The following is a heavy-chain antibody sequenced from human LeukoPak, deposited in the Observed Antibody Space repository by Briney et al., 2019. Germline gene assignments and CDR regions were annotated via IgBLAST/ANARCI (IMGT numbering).Heavy chain of an antibody. J-gene: IGHJ4*02. V-gene: IGHV4-61*02. D-gene: IGHD3-10*01. CDR2: IHTSGST. Sequence: SQTLSLTCTVSGASISSGSCYWNWIRQPAGKGLEWIGRIHTSGSTDYDPSLKSRVTISIDTSKTQFSLKVSSVTAADTAVYYCARSNYGSGSPGDYWGQGTLVTVSS. CDR1: GASISSGSCY. CDR3: ARSNYGSGSPGDY.